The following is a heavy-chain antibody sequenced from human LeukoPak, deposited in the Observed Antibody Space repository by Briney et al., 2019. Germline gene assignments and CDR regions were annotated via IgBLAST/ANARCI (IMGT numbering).Heavy chain of an antibody. Sequence: ETLSLTCTVSGGSISSYYWSWIRQPPGKGLEWVSAISGSGGSTYYADSVKGWFTISRDNSKNTLYLQMNSLRAEDTAVYYCAKEYTGSFSPFPSYFDYWGQGTLVTVSS. CDR3: AKEYTGSFSPFPSYFDY. CDR2: ISGSGGST. D-gene: IGHD1-26*01. CDR1: GGSISSYY. J-gene: IGHJ4*02. V-gene: IGHV3-23*01.